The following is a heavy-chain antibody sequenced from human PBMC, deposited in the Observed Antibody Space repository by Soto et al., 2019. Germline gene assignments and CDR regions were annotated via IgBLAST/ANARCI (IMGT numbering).Heavy chain of an antibody. CDR3: ASFSKVYYYYGMDV. CDR1: GYTFTSYA. V-gene: IGHV1-3*01. CDR2: INAGNGNT. Sequence: ASVKVSCKACGYTFTSYAMHWVRQAPGQRLEWMGWINAGNGNTKYSQKFQGRVTITRDTSASTAYMELSSLRSEDTAVYYCASFSKVYYYYGMDVWGQGTTVTVSS. J-gene: IGHJ6*02.